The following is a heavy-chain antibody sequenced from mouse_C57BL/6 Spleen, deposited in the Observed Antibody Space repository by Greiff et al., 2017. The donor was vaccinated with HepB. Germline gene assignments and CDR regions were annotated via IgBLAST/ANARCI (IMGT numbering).Heavy chain of an antibody. Sequence: EVKVVESGAELVRPGASVKLSCTASGFNIKDYYMHWVKQRPGQGLEWIGRIDPEDGDTEYAPKFQGKATMTADTSSNTAYLQLSSLTSEDTAVYYCTTDRCPYAMDYWGQGTSVTVSS. D-gene: IGHD3-2*01. CDR2: IDPEDGDT. CDR3: TTDRCPYAMDY. CDR1: GFNIKDYY. V-gene: IGHV14-1*01. J-gene: IGHJ4*01.